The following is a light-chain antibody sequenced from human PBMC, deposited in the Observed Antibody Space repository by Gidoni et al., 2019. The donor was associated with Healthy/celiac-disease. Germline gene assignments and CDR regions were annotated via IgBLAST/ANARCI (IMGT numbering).Light chain of an antibody. V-gene: IGKV3-11*01. Sequence: EIVLTQSPATLSSSAGERATLSCRASQSVSSYLAWYQQKPGQAPRLLIYDASNRATGIPARFSGSGSGTDFTLTISSLEPEDFAVYYCQQRSNWPPFFGGGTKVEIK. J-gene: IGKJ4*01. CDR1: QSVSSY. CDR2: DAS. CDR3: QQRSNWPPF.